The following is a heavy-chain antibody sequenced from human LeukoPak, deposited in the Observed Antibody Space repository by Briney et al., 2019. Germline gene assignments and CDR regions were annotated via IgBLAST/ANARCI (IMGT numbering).Heavy chain of an antibody. V-gene: IGHV1-24*01. CDR2: FDPEDGET. Sequence: ASVKVSCKVSGYTLTELSMHWVRQAPGKGLEWMGGFDPEDGETIYAQKFQGRVTMTEDTSTDTAYMELSSLRSEDTAVYYCARGLHTAMVQFSPGRDYWGQGTLVTVSS. D-gene: IGHD5-18*01. CDR3: ARGLHTAMVQFSPGRDY. CDR1: GYTLTELS. J-gene: IGHJ4*02.